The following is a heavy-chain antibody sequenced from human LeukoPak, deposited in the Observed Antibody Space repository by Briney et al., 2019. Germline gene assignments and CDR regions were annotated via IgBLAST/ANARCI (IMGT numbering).Heavy chain of an antibody. D-gene: IGHD6-6*01. J-gene: IGHJ5*02. CDR1: GGSISSYY. CDR3: ARCIAARRGGGYNWFDP. V-gene: IGHV4-4*07. Sequence: PSETLSLTCTVSGGSISSYYWSWIRQPAGKGLEWIGRIYTSGSTNYNPSLKSRVTMSVDTSKNQFSLKLSSVTAADTAVYYCARCIAARRGGGYNWFDPWGQGTLVTVSS. CDR2: IYTSGST.